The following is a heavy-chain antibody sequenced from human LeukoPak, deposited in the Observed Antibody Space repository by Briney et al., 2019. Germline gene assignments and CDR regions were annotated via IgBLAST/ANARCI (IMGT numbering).Heavy chain of an antibody. CDR2: IYYSGST. CDR1: GGSISSYY. D-gene: IGHD3-16*02. V-gene: IGHV4-59*01. CDR3: ARGVVWGSYRHFDY. J-gene: IGHJ4*02. Sequence: PSETLSLTCTVSGGSISSYYWSWIRQPPGQGLEWIGYIYYSGSTNYNPSLTSRVTISVDTSKNQYSLKLSSVTAADTAVYYCARGVVWGSYRHFDYWGQGTLVTVSS.